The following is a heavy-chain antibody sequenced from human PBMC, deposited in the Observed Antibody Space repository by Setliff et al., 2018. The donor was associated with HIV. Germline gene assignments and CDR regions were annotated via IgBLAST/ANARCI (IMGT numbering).Heavy chain of an antibody. V-gene: IGHV4-34*01. J-gene: IGHJ4*02. CDR1: GESLSSYF. CDR2: INHSGST. CDR3: ATRMGGSFDY. D-gene: IGHD2-15*01. Sequence: PSETLSLTCDVYGESLSSYFRSWIRQPPGKGLEWIGEINHSGSTNYNPSLKSRVTISVEMSKNQFSLKLSSVTAADTAVYYCATRMGGSFDYWGQGTLVTVSS.